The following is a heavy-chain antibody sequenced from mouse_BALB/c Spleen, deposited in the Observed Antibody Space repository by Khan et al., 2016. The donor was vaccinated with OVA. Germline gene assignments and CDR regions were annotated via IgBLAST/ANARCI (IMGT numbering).Heavy chain of an antibody. CDR1: GYTFTNYG. J-gene: IGHJ1*01. Sequence: QVQLQQSGPELKKPGETVKISCKASGYTFTNYGMNWVKQAPGKGLKWMGWINTYTGEPTYADDFKGRFAFSLETSASPASLQINNLKCEDTATYFCARMKPYWYFDVWGAGTTVTVSS. CDR3: ARMKPYWYFDV. V-gene: IGHV9-3-1*01. CDR2: INTYTGEP.